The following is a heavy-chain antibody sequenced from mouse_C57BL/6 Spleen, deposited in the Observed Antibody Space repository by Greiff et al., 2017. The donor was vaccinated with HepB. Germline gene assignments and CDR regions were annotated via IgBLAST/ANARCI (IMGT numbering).Heavy chain of an antibody. Sequence: QVQLQQPGAELVMPGASVKLSCKASGYTFTSYWMHWVKQRPGQGLEWIGEIDPSDSYTNYNQKFKGKSTLTVDKSSSTAYMQLSSLTSEDSAVYYCARGGLLRYGYFDVWGTGTTVTVSS. J-gene: IGHJ1*03. D-gene: IGHD1-1*01. CDR1: GYTFTSYW. CDR3: ARGGLLRYGYFDV. V-gene: IGHV1-69*01. CDR2: IDPSDSYT.